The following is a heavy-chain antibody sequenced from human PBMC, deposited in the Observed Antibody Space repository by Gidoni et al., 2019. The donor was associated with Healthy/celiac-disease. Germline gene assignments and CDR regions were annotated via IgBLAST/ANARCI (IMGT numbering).Heavy chain of an antibody. CDR1: GLPFSGSA. Sequence: EVQLVESGGGLVQPGGSLKLSCAASGLPFSGSALHWVRQASGKGLEWVGRIRSKANSYATAYAASVKGRFTISRDDSKNTAYLQMNSLKTEDTAVYYCTRHNSRHSPGDYWGQGTLVTVSS. CDR2: IRSKANSYAT. V-gene: IGHV3-73*01. CDR3: TRHNSRHSPGDY. D-gene: IGHD1-20*01. J-gene: IGHJ4*02.